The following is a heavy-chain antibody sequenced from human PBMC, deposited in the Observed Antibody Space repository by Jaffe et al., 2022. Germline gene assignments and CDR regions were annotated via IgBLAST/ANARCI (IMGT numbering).Heavy chain of an antibody. CDR2: INPNSGGT. Sequence: QVQLVQSGAEVKKPGASVKVSCKASGYTFTGYYMHWVRQAPGQGLEWMGWINPNSGGTNYAQKFQGRVTMTRDTSISTAYMELSRLRSDDTAVYYCARDIRPTTYYYDSSGYYYEAGGAEYFQHWGQGTLVTVSS. D-gene: IGHD3-22*01. V-gene: IGHV1-2*02. CDR1: GYTFTGYY. CDR3: ARDIRPTTYYYDSSGYYYEAGGAEYFQH. J-gene: IGHJ1*01.